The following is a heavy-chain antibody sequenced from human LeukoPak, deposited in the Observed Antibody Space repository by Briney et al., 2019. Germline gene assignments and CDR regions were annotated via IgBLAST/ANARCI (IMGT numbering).Heavy chain of an antibody. CDR1: GFTVSSNY. Sequence: GGSLRLSCAASGFTVSSNYMSWVRQAPGKGLEWVSSISSSSNYIYYADSVKGRFTISRDNAKNSLYLQMNSLRDEDTAVYYCARGRVRAVAGIDYWGQGTLVTASS. D-gene: IGHD6-19*01. CDR3: ARGRVRAVAGIDY. V-gene: IGHV3-21*01. CDR2: ISSSSNYI. J-gene: IGHJ4*02.